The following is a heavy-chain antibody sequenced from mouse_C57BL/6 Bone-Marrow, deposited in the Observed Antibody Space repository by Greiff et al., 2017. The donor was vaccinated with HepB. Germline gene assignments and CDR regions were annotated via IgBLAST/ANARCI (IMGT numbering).Heavy chain of an antibody. V-gene: IGHV1-82*01. Sequence: QVQLQQSGPELVKPGASVKISCKASGYAFSSSWMNWVKQRPGKGLEWIGRIYPGDGDTNYNGKFKGKATLTADKSSSTACMQLSSLTSEDSAVYFCAVYGNYDYWGQGTTLTVSS. D-gene: IGHD2-1*01. J-gene: IGHJ2*01. CDR1: GYAFSSSW. CDR3: AVYGNYDY. CDR2: IYPGDGDT.